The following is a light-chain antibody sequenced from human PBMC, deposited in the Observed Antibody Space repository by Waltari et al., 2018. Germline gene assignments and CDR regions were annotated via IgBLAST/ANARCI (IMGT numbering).Light chain of an antibody. V-gene: IGKV4-1*01. CDR3: QQYHTTPYT. J-gene: IGKJ2*01. CDR1: QSVLYNSNKQNY. CDR2: WAY. Sequence: DIVMTQSPDSLAVSLGERATINCKSSQSVLYNSNKQNYLAWYQQKPGQPPKLLIYWAYMRESVVPDRYSGSGSGTDFTLTISSLQAEDVAVYYCQQYHTTPYTFGQGTKLEIK.